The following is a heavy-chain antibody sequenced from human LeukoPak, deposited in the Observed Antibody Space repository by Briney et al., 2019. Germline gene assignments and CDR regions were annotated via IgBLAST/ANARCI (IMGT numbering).Heavy chain of an antibody. CDR1: GYTFTSFG. J-gene: IGHJ4*02. Sequence: GASVKVSCKSSGYTFTSFGISWVRQAPGQGLEWMAWISGYNGKTNYAQKFQGRVTLTTDTPTNTAYMELTRLRPGDTAVYYCVRDPATVTIGSCFDSWGQGTLVTVSS. V-gene: IGHV1-18*01. CDR2: ISGYNGKT. D-gene: IGHD4-17*01. CDR3: VRDPATVTIGSCFDS.